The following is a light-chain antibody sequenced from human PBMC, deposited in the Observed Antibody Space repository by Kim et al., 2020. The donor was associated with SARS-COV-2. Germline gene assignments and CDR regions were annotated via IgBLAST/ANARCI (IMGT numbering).Light chain of an antibody. V-gene: IGKV3-15*01. J-gene: IGKJ2*01. CDR1: QSVSSN. CDR3: QQYNDWPYT. CDR2: GAS. Sequence: VSPGERATPSCRASQSVSSNLAWYQQKPGQAPRVLMFGASTRATGIPARFSGSGSGTEFTLTISSLQSEDFAVYYCQQYNDWPYTFGQGTKLEI.